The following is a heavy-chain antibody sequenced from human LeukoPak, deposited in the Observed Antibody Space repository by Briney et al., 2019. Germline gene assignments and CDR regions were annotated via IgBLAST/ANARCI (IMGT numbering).Heavy chain of an antibody. CDR2: INHSGST. J-gene: IGHJ5*02. V-gene: IGHV4-34*01. CDR1: GGSFSGYY. CDR3: ARGPPADA. Sequence: SETLSLTCAVYGGSFSGYYWSWIRQPPGKGLEWIGEINHSGSTNYNPSLKSRVTISVDTSKNQFSLKLSSVTAADTAVYYCARGPPADAWGQGTLVTVSS. D-gene: IGHD2-2*01.